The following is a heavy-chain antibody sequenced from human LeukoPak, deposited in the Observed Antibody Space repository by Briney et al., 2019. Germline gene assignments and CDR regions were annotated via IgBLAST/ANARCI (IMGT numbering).Heavy chain of an antibody. CDR1: GFTFSSYA. CDR3: AKVSVVVVAATQVFDY. Sequence: PGGSLRLSCAASGFTFSSYAMSWVRQAPGKGLEWVSAISGSGGSTYYADSVKGRFTISRDNSKNTLYLQTNSLRAEDTAVYYCAKVSVVVVAATQVFDYWGQGTLVTVSS. V-gene: IGHV3-23*01. J-gene: IGHJ4*02. D-gene: IGHD2-15*01. CDR2: ISGSGGST.